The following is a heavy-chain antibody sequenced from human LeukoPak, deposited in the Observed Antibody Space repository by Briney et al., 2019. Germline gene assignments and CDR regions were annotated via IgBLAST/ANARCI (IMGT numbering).Heavy chain of an antibody. Sequence: SGGSLRLSCAASGFTFSDYYMSWIRQAPGKGLEWVSYISSSSSYTNYADSVKGRFTISRDNSKNTLYVQMNSLRAEDTAVYYCAKSVGSGSYYNNDCWGQGTLVTVSS. CDR3: AKSVGSGSYYNNDC. D-gene: IGHD3-10*01. J-gene: IGHJ4*02. CDR1: GFTFSDYY. CDR2: ISSSSSYT. V-gene: IGHV3-11*03.